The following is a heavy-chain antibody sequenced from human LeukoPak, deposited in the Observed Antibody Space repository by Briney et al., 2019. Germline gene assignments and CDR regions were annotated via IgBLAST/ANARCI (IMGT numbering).Heavy chain of an antibody. CDR3: ARDRLLWFGELRPDFDY. CDR2: ISAYNGNT. Sequence: ASVKVSFKASGYTFTNYGISWVRQAPGQGREGMGWISAYNGNTNYAQKLQGRVTMTTDTSTSTAYMELRSLRSDDTAVYYCARDRLLWFGELRPDFDYWGQGTLVTVSS. J-gene: IGHJ4*02. CDR1: GYTFTNYG. D-gene: IGHD3-10*01. V-gene: IGHV1-18*04.